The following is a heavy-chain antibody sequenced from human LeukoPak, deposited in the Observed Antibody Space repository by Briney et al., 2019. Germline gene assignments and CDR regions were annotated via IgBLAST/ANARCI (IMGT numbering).Heavy chain of an antibody. Sequence: GASVKVSCKASGYTFNSYGISWVRQAPGQGLEWMGWISAYNGHTNYAQKFQGRVTMTTDTSTSTAYMDLRSLRSEDTAVYYCATVPALTIAATGVKGMGEYFDYWGQGILVTVSS. J-gene: IGHJ4*02. D-gene: IGHD6-13*01. CDR2: ISAYNGHT. CDR3: ATVPALTIAATGVKGMGEYFDY. CDR1: GYTFNSYG. V-gene: IGHV1-18*01.